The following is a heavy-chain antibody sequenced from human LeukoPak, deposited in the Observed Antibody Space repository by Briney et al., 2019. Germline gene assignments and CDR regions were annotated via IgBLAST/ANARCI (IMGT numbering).Heavy chain of an antibody. CDR2: IDWDDDK. D-gene: IGHD2-8*01. V-gene: IGHV2-70*11. Sequence: VSGPTLVNPTQTLTLTCTFSGFSLSTSGMCVSWIRQPPGKALEWLARIDWDDDKYYSTSLKTRLTISKDTSKNQVVLTMTNMDPVDTATYYCARTHCTNGVLVFDYWGQGTLVTVSS. J-gene: IGHJ4*02. CDR1: GFSLSTSGMC. CDR3: ARTHCTNGVLVFDY.